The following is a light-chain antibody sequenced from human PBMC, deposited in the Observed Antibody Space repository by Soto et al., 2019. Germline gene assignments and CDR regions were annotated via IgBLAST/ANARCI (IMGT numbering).Light chain of an antibody. J-gene: IGKJ5*01. Sequence: EVMLTQPPATLSLSPGEGAPPSCRASQSINTYLAWYQQKPGQAPRLLIYDASKRATGIPARFSGSGSGTNFTLTISSLEPEDFAVYYCQQRRSWQVTFGQGTRLEF. CDR2: DAS. V-gene: IGKV3D-11*02. CDR3: QQRRSWQVT. CDR1: QSINTY.